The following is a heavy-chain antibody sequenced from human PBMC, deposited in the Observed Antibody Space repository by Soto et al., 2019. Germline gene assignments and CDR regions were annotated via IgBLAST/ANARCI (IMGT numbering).Heavy chain of an antibody. J-gene: IGHJ4*02. CDR2: ISGSGGST. CDR1: GFTFSNYG. CDR3: AKETSNSSYYGSIDY. V-gene: IGHV3-23*01. Sequence: GSLRLSCAASGFTFSNYGMSWVRQAPGKVLEWVSAISGSGGSTYYADSVKGRFTISRDNSKNTLYLQVNSLRAEDTAVYYCAKETSNSSYYGSIDYWGQGTLVTVSS. D-gene: IGHD3-22*01.